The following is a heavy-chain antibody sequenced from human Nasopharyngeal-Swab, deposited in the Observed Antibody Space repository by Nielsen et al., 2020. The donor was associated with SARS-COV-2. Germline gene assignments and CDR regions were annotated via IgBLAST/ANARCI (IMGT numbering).Heavy chain of an antibody. D-gene: IGHD3-16*01. CDR3: ARDSKVWGETLDY. Sequence: GGSLRPSCAASGFTFSSYGMHWVRQAPGKGLEWVAVIWYDGSNKYYADSVKGRFTISRGNSKNTLYLQMNSLRAEDTAVYYCARDSKVWGETLDYWGQGTLVTVSS. V-gene: IGHV3-33*01. J-gene: IGHJ4*02. CDR1: GFTFSSYG. CDR2: IWYDGSNK.